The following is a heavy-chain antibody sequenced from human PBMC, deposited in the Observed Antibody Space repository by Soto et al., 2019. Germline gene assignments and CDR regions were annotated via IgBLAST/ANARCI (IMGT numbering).Heavy chain of an antibody. CDR2: MNPNSGNT. D-gene: IGHD1-26*01. CDR1: GYTFTSYD. CDR3: ARGSPESQLLHVH. J-gene: IGHJ4*02. V-gene: IGHV1-8*01. Sequence: ASVKVSCKASGYTFTSYDINWVRQATGQGLEWMGWMNPNSGNTGYAQKFQGRVTMTRNTSISTAYMELNSLRTEDTAVYYCARGSPESQLLHVHWGQGTLVTVSS.